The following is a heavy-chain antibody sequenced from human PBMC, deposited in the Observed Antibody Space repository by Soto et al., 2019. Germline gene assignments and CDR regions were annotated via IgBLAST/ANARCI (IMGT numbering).Heavy chain of an antibody. CDR1: GYTFIGYY. J-gene: IGHJ5*02. CDR3: CLYGVGATPLGWFDP. Sequence: QVQLVQSGAEVKKPGASVKVSCKASGYTFIGYYIHWVRQAPGQGLEWVGRINPRSGDTTYAQKFQGRLTMTSVTSISTAYMELSSLRSDDTAVYYCCLYGVGATPLGWFDPWGQGSLVTVSS. V-gene: IGHV1-2*06. CDR2: INPRSGDT. D-gene: IGHD1-26*01.